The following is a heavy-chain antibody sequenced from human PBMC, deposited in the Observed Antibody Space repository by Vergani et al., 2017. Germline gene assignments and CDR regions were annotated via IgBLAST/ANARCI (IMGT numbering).Heavy chain of an antibody. CDR3: ARDKTPIAARPRVVYYYYGMDV. CDR1: GFTFSSYA. V-gene: IGHV3-23*01. D-gene: IGHD6-6*01. CDR2: ISGSGGST. J-gene: IGHJ6*02. Sequence: EVQLLESGGGLVQPGGSLRLSCAASGFTFSSYAMSWVRQAPGKGLEWVSAISGSGGSTYYADSVKGRFTISRDNSKNTLYLQMNSLRAEDTAVYYCARDKTPIAARPRVVYYYYGMDVWGQGTTVTVSS.